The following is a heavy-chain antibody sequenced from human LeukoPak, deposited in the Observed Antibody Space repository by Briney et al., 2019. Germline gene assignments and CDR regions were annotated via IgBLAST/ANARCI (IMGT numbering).Heavy chain of an antibody. D-gene: IGHD6-25*01. J-gene: IGHJ4*02. V-gene: IGHV3-48*04. CDR1: GFTFSSYN. Sequence: GGSLRLSCAASGFTFSSYNMNWVRQAPGKGLKWVSFISISSSSISYADSVKGRFTISRDNAKNSLFLQMNGLTAEDTAVYYCATMAIASGYWGQGTQVLVSS. CDR3: ATMAIASGY. CDR2: ISISSSSI.